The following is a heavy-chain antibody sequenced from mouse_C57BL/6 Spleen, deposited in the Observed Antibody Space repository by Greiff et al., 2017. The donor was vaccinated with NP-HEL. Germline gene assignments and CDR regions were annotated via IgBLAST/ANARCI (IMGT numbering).Heavy chain of an antibody. CDR3: ARDAPNYGYDLPWFAY. CDR1: GFTFSSYA. CDR2: ISDGGSYT. J-gene: IGHJ3*01. D-gene: IGHD2-2*01. V-gene: IGHV5-4*01. Sequence: EVNVVESGGGLVKPGGSLKLSCAASGFTFSSYAMSWVRQTPDKRLEWVATISDGGSYTYYPDHVKGRFTISRDNAKNNLYLQMSHLKSEDTAMYYCARDAPNYGYDLPWFAYWGQGTLVTVSA.